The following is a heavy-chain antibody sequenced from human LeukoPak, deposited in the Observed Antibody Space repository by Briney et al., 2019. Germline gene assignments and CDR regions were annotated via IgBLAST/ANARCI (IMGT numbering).Heavy chain of an antibody. J-gene: IGHJ3*02. D-gene: IGHD1-26*01. V-gene: IGHV3-20*04. Sequence: GGSLRLSCAASGFTFDDYGMSWVRQAPGKGLEWVSGINWNGGSTGYADSVKGRFTISRDNAKNSLYLQMNSLRAEDTALYYCARGLSGSYYGAAFDIWGQGTMVTVSS. CDR3: ARGLSGSYYGAAFDI. CDR1: GFTFDDYG. CDR2: INWNGGST.